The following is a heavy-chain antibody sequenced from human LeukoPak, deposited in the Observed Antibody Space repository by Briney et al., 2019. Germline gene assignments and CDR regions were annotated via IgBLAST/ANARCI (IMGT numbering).Heavy chain of an antibody. Sequence: ASVKVSCKASGGTFSSYAISWVRQAPGQGLEWMGRIIPILGIANYAQKFQGRVTITADKSTSTAYMELSSLRSEDTAVYYCARITMVRGVIIPFDYWGQGTLVTVSS. D-gene: IGHD3-10*01. CDR1: GGTFSSYA. V-gene: IGHV1-69*04. CDR2: IIPILGIA. CDR3: ARITMVRGVIIPFDY. J-gene: IGHJ4*02.